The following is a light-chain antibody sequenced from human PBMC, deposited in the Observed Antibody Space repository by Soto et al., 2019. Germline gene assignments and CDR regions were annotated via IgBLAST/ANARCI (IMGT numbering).Light chain of an antibody. CDR3: QQSYYAPPYT. V-gene: IGKV1-39*01. J-gene: IGKJ2*01. CDR2: AAS. Sequence: DIQLTQSPSSLSASVGDRVTITCRASQRISTYLNWYQQKPGKAPKLLIYAASNLQSGVPSRFSGEGSGTDFALTISSLQPEDSATYYCQQSYYAPPYTFGPGTKLEIQ. CDR1: QRISTY.